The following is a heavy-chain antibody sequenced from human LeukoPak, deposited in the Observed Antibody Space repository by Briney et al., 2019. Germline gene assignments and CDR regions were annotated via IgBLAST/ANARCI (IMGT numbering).Heavy chain of an antibody. CDR3: ARDPTYYDFWSGYSSGSGLFDY. V-gene: IGHV3-7*01. J-gene: IGHJ4*02. D-gene: IGHD3-3*01. CDR1: GFTFSSYW. CDR2: VKQDGSEK. Sequence: GGSLRLSCAASGFTFSSYWMSWVRQAPGKGLEWVANVKQDGSEKYYVDSVKGRFTISRDNAKNSLYLQMNSLRAEDTAVYYCARDPTYYDFWSGYSSGSGLFDYWSQGTLVTVSS.